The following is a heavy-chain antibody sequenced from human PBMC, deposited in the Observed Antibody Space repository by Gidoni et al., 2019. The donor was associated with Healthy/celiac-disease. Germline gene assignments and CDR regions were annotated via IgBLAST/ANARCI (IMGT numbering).Heavy chain of an antibody. J-gene: IGHJ4*02. CDR3: ARDVVYDIGPGY. CDR2: IISSGSTK. CDR1: GFIFSDYY. Sequence: QVQLVESGGGLVKPGGSLRPSCDASGFIFSDYYLSWIRQAPGRGLEWVSYIISSGSTKYYADSVKGRFTISRDNAKNSLYLQMNSLRAEDTAVYYCARDVVYDIGPGYWGQGTLVSVSS. D-gene: IGHD3-9*01. V-gene: IGHV3-11*01.